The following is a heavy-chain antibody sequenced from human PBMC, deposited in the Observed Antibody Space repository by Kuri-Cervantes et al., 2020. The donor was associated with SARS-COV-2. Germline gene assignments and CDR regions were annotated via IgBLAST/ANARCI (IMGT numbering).Heavy chain of an antibody. V-gene: IGHV3-23*01. J-gene: IGHJ4*02. CDR2: ISGSGGST. D-gene: IGHD1-7*01. CDR1: GFTFSDYY. CDR3: AKASNYVGGYFDY. Sequence: GESLKISCAASGFTFSDYYMSWIRQAPGKGLEWVSAISGSGGSTYYADSVKGRFTISRDNSKNTLYLQMNSLRAEDTAVYYCAKASNYVGGYFDYWGQGTLVTVSS.